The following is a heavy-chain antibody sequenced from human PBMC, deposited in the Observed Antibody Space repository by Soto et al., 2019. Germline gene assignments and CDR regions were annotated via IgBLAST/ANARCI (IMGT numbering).Heavy chain of an antibody. D-gene: IGHD6-6*01. Sequence: ASVKVSCKASGYTFTSYGISWVRQAPGQGLEWMGWISAYNGNTNYAQKLQGRVTMTTDTSTSTAYMELRSLRSDDTAVYYCAREIAAATESAFDIWGQGTMVTVSS. CDR2: ISAYNGNT. CDR3: AREIAAATESAFDI. J-gene: IGHJ3*02. CDR1: GYTFTSYG. V-gene: IGHV1-18*01.